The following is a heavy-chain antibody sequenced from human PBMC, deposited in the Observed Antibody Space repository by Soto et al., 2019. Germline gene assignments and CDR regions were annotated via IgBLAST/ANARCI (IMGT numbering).Heavy chain of an antibody. V-gene: IGHV4-31*03. CDR2: IYYSGST. J-gene: IGHJ2*01. CDR3: ARDPRITMVRGVSENWYFDL. CDR1: GGSISSGGYY. Sequence: QVQLQESGPGLVKPSQTLSLTCTVSGGSISSGGYYWSWIRQHPGKGLEWIGYIYYSGSTYYNPSLKGRVTISVDTSKNQFSLKLSSVTAADTAVYYCARDPRITMVRGVSENWYFDLWGRGTLVTVSS. D-gene: IGHD3-10*01.